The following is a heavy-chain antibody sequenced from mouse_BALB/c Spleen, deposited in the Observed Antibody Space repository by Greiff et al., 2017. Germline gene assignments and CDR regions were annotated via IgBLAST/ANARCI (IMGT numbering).Heavy chain of an antibody. V-gene: IGHV14-3*02. Sequence: VQLQQSGAELVKPGASVKLSCTASGFNIKDTYMHWVKQRPEQGLEWIGRIDPANGNTKYDPKFQGKATITADTSSNTAYLQLSSLTSEDTAVYYCAMYGLTGAMDYWGQGTSVTVSS. CDR1: GFNIKDTY. CDR3: AMYGLTGAMDY. J-gene: IGHJ4*01. D-gene: IGHD2-10*02. CDR2: IDPANGNT.